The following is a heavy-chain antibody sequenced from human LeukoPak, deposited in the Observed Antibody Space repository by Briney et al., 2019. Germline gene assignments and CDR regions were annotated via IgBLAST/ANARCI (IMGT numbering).Heavy chain of an antibody. CDR1: GFSFRSYA. Sequence: GGSLRLSWAASGFSFRSYAMYWVRQAPGKGLEWVTVISYDGSNKYYADFVKGRFTISRDNSKSTQYLQMNSLRAEDTGVYYCARGGGHSYGYFDDWGQGTLVTVSS. CDR3: ARGGGHSYGYFDD. CDR2: ISYDGSNK. J-gene: IGHJ4*02. V-gene: IGHV3-30*04. D-gene: IGHD5-18*01.